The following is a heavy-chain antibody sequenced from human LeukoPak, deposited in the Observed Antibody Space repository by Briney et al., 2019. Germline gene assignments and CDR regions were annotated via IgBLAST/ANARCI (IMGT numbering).Heavy chain of an antibody. CDR3: ARLSYYYDSSGYYPSSPFDY. V-gene: IGHV4-39*01. CDR2: IYYSGST. D-gene: IGHD3-22*01. Sequence: PSETLSLTCTVSGGSISSSNYYWGWIRQPPGKGLEWIGSIYYSGSTYYNPSLKSRVTISVDTSKNQFSLKLSSVTAADTAVYYCARLSYYYDSSGYYPSSPFDYWGQGTLVTVSS. J-gene: IGHJ4*02. CDR1: GGSISSSNYY.